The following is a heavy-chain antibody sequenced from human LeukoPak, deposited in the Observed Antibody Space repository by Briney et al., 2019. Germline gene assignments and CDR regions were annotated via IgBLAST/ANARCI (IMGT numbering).Heavy chain of an antibody. Sequence: SETLSLTCTVSGGSISSSSYYWGWIRQPPGKGLEWIGSIYYSGSTYYNPSLKSRVTISVDTSKNQFSLKLSSVTAADTAVYYCAGKYYDFWSGYYIFDYWGQGTVVTVSS. J-gene: IGHJ4*02. CDR3: AGKYYDFWSGYYIFDY. CDR1: GGSISSSSYY. D-gene: IGHD3-3*01. CDR2: IYYSGST. V-gene: IGHV4-39*01.